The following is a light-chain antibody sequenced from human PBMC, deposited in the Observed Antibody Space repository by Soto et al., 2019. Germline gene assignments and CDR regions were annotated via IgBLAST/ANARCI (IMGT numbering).Light chain of an antibody. Sequence: EMVLTQSPGTLSLSPGDRATLSWRASQSVSNDYVAWVQQKPGQTPRLLIYSVSSRATGIPDRFSGSGSGTDFTLTISSLQSEDLAVYYCQQYNNWPWTFGQGTKVDIK. CDR1: QSVSND. V-gene: IGKV3D-15*01. CDR3: QQYNNWPWT. CDR2: SVS. J-gene: IGKJ1*01.